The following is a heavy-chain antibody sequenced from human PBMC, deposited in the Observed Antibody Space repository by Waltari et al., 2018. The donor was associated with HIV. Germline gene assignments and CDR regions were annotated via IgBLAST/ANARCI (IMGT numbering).Heavy chain of an antibody. CDR2: INQSGST. CDR1: GGSFSGYY. CDR3: ARGRRDGYNGWFDP. J-gene: IGHJ5*02. Sequence: QVQLQQWGAGLLKPSETLSLTCAVYGGSFSGYYWSWIRQPPGKGLEWIGEINQSGSTNYNPSLKSRVTISVDTSKNQFSLKRSSVTAADTAVYYCARGRRDGYNGWFDPWGQGTLVTVSS. V-gene: IGHV4-34*01. D-gene: IGHD5-12*01.